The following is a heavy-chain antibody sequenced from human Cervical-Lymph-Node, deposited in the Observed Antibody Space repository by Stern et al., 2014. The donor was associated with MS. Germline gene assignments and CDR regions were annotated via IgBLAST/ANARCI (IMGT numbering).Heavy chain of an antibody. D-gene: IGHD1-26*01. J-gene: IGHJ4*02. CDR2: ITWDSVTI. V-gene: IGHV3-9*01. CDR3: AKGSSGSYIRGRLGYLES. CDR1: GFNFDDYA. Sequence: EVQLVESGGGLVQPGRSLRLSCDASGFNFDDYAMHWVRQAPGKGLEWVSSITWDSVTIHYAESVKGRFTISRGTAKVFLQMNSLRPDDTAFYYCAKGSSGSYIRGRLGYLESWGQGTLVTVSS.